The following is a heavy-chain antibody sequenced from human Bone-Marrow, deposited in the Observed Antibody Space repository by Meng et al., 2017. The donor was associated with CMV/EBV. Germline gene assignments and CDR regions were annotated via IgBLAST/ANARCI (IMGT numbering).Heavy chain of an antibody. D-gene: IGHD2-2*01. CDR1: GYTFTSYG. J-gene: IGHJ3*02. CDR2: ISAYNGNT. CDR3: ARGRRAPRYCSSTSCPAGAFDI. Sequence: ASVKVSCKASGYTFTSYGISWVRQAPGQGLEWMGWISAYNGNTNYAQKLQGRVTMTTDTSTSTAYMELRSLRSDDTAVYYCARGRRAPRYCSSTSCPAGAFDIWGQGTMVTVSS. V-gene: IGHV1-18*01.